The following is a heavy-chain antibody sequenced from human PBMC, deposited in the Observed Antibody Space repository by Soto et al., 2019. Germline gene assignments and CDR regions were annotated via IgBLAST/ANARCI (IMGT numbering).Heavy chain of an antibody. J-gene: IGHJ4*02. CDR3: ARDNGYYDF. Sequence: ASVKVSCKTSGYTFSSYSINWVRQAPGQGLEWMAWISTNSGNTHYAERVQGRVTVTLDKSARTAFMEMRGLTSDDTAVYFCARDNGYYDFWGQGTLVTVSS. CDR1: GYTFSSYS. CDR2: ISTNSGNT. V-gene: IGHV1-18*01. D-gene: IGHD2-8*01.